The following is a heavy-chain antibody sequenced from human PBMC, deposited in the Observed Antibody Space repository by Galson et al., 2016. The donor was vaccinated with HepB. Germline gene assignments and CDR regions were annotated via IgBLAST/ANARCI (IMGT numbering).Heavy chain of an antibody. V-gene: IGHV4-4*02. CDR3: ARGVGTIPNFLTTDNWFDP. J-gene: IGHJ5*02. D-gene: IGHD2-21*01. Sequence: ETLSLTCAVSGVSINTNNWFHWVRQPPGKELEWIGEIYNNGNTNYNPSLKSRVTISLDKSKNQFSLKLTSVTAADTAVYYCARGVGTIPNFLTTDNWFDPWGQGTLVTVSS. CDR2: IYNNGNT. CDR1: GVSINTNNW.